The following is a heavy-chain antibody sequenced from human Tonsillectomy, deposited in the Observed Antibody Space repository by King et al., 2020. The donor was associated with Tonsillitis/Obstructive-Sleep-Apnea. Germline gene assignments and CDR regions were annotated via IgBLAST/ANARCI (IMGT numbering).Heavy chain of an antibody. D-gene: IGHD6-6*01. CDR2: IKSKTDGGTT. CDR1: GFTFSNAW. Sequence: VQLVESGGGLVKPGGSLRLSCAASGFTFSNAWMSWVRQAPGKGLEWVGRIKSKTDGGTTDYAAPVKGRFTISRDDSKNTLYLQMNSLKTADTAVYYCTTELSIAARLYSSWGQGTLVTVSS. V-gene: IGHV3-15*01. CDR3: TTELSIAARLYSS. J-gene: IGHJ4*02.